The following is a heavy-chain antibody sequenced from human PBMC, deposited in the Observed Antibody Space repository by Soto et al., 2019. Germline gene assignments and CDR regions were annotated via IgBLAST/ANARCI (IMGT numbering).Heavy chain of an antibody. CDR2: ISYDGSNK. Sequence: PGGSLRLSCAASGFTFSSYGMHWVRQAPGKGLEWVAVISYDGSNKYYADSVKGRFTISRDNSKNTLYLQMNSLRAEDTAVYYCAKDGAAAAKTYYYGMDVWGQGTTVTAP. J-gene: IGHJ6*02. CDR3: AKDGAAAAKTYYYGMDV. CDR1: GFTFSSYG. D-gene: IGHD6-13*01. V-gene: IGHV3-30*18.